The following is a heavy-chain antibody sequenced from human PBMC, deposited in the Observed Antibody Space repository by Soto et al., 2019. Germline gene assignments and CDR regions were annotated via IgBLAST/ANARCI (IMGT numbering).Heavy chain of an antibody. CDR1: GFTFSNAW. V-gene: IGHV3-15*07. CDR3: TTDHHYYDSSGYWVGHYYYGMDV. J-gene: IGHJ6*02. CDR2: IKSKTDGGTT. D-gene: IGHD3-22*01. Sequence: EVQLVESGGGLVKPGGSLRLSCAASGFTFSNAWMNWVRQAPGKGLEWVGRIKSKTDGGTTDYAAPVKGRFTISRDDSKNTLYLQMNSLKTEDTAVYYCTTDHHYYDSSGYWVGHYYYGMDVWGQGTTVTVSS.